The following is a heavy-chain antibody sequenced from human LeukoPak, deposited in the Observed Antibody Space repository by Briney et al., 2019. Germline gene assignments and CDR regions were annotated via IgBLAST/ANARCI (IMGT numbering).Heavy chain of an antibody. V-gene: IGHV4-39*01. Sequence: TPSETLSLTCTVSGGSISGGTYYWGWIRQPPGKGLEWIGTVSYSGTTYYKSSLKSRVTISVDTSKNQFSLYLNSVTAADTAVYYCAGHGGYIFLNWFDPWGQGTLVTVSS. J-gene: IGHJ5*01. CDR1: GGSISGGTYY. CDR2: VSYSGTT. CDR3: AGHGGYIFLNWFDP. D-gene: IGHD6-19*01.